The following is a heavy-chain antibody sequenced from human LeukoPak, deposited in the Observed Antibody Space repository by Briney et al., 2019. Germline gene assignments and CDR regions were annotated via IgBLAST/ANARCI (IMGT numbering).Heavy chain of an antibody. D-gene: IGHD5-12*01. V-gene: IGHV3-30*18. J-gene: IGHJ4*02. Sequence: GGSLRLSCAASGFTFSSYGMHWVRQAPGEGLEWVAVISYDGSNKYYADSVKGRFTISRDNSKNTLYLQMNSLRAEDTAVYHCAKDGVATKAFDYWGQGTLVTVSS. CDR2: ISYDGSNK. CDR3: AKDGVATKAFDY. CDR1: GFTFSSYG.